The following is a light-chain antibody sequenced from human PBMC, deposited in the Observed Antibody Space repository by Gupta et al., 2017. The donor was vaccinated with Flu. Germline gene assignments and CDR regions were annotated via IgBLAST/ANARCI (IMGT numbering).Light chain of an antibody. V-gene: IGLV3-19*02. CDR1: TVRTYS. Sequence: GQTVRITCQGDTVRTYSASWYQQRPGHPPVRVIYKKNNRPSGIPDRFAGSSSGSTASLTIAGTEAEDEADYDCTDSHTVSLGVFGGGTKLTGL. CDR2: KKN. CDR3: TDSHTVSLGV. J-gene: IGLJ3*02.